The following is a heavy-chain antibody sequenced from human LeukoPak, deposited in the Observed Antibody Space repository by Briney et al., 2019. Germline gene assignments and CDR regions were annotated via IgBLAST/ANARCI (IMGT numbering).Heavy chain of an antibody. CDR3: AQNPSDSSGTS. CDR2: ISGSGGST. V-gene: IGHV3-23*01. CDR1: GFTFSSYA. J-gene: IGHJ4*02. Sequence: GGSLRLSCAASGFTFSSYAMSWVRQAPGKGLEWVSAISGSGGSTYYADSVRGRFTISRDNSKNTLYLQMNSLRAEDTAVYYCAQNPSDSSGTSWGQGTLVTVSS. D-gene: IGHD6-19*01.